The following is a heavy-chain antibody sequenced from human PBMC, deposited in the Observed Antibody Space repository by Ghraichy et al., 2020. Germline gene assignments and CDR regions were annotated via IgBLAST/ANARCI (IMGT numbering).Heavy chain of an antibody. CDR1: GYTFTSYA. Sequence: ASVKVSCKASGYTFTSYAMHWVRQAPGQRLEWMGWINAGNGNTKYSQKFQGRVTITRDTSASTAYMELSSLRSEDTAVYYCARDPRDLDRITMIVVVINVFDYWGQGTLVTVSS. CDR2: INAGNGNT. CDR3: ARDPRDLDRITMIVVVINVFDY. D-gene: IGHD3-22*01. V-gene: IGHV1-3*01. J-gene: IGHJ4*02.